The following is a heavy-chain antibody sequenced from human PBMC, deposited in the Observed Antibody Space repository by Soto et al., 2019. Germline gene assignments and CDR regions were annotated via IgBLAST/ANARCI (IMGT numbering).Heavy chain of an antibody. V-gene: IGHV1-2*02. CDR2: INPNSGGT. CDR3: ARSFPEGDYYYGMDV. D-gene: IGHD3-16*01. CDR1: GYTFTGYY. Sequence: GASVKVSCKASGYTFTGYYMHWVRQAPGQGLEWMGWINPNSGGTNYAQKFQGRVTMTRDTSISTAYMELSRLRSDDTAVYYCARSFPEGDYYYGMDVWGQGTTVTVSS. J-gene: IGHJ6*02.